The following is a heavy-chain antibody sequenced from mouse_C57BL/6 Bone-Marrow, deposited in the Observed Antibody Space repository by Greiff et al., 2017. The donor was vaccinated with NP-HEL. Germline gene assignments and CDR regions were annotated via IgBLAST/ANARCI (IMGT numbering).Heavy chain of an antibody. J-gene: IGHJ3*01. Sequence: QVQLQQPGAELVKPGASVKLSCKASGYTFTSYWMHWVKQRPGQGLEWIGMIHPNSGSTNYNEKFKSKATLTVDKSSSTAYMQLSSLTSEDSAVYYCASYYYGSVAWFAYWGQGLWSLSLQ. D-gene: IGHD1-1*01. CDR2: IHPNSGST. V-gene: IGHV1-64*01. CDR3: ASYYYGSVAWFAY. CDR1: GYTFTSYW.